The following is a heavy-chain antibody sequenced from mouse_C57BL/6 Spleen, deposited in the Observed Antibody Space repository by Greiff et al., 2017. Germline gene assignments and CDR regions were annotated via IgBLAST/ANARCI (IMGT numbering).Heavy chain of an antibody. V-gene: IGHV1-82*01. CDR3: ARSGDSYFDY. Sequence: QVQLQQSGPELVKPGASVKISCKASGYAFSSSWMNWVKQRPGKGLEWIGRIYPGDGDTNYNGKFKGKATLTADKSYSTAYMQLSSLASEDSAVYFCARSGDSYFDYWGQGTTRTVSS. J-gene: IGHJ2*01. D-gene: IGHD2-13*01. CDR2: IYPGDGDT. CDR1: GYAFSSSW.